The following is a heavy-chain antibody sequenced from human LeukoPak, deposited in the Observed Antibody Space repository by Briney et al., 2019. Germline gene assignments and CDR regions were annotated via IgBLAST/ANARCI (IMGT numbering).Heavy chain of an antibody. Sequence: GGSLRLSCAASGFTFSSYAMSWVRQAPGKGLEWVSAISGSGGSTYYADSVKGRFTISRDNSKNTLYLQMNSLRAEDTAVYYCAKGDTVTTRPNYDYWGQGTPVAVSS. CDR1: GFTFSSYA. D-gene: IGHD4-17*01. CDR2: ISGSGGST. CDR3: AKGDTVTTRPNYDY. V-gene: IGHV3-23*01. J-gene: IGHJ4*02.